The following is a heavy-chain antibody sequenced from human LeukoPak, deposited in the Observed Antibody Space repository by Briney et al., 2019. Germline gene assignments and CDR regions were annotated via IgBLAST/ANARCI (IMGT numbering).Heavy chain of an antibody. CDR1: GGSFSDYY. V-gene: IGHV4-34*01. CDR2: SNHSGNT. CDR3: AKEAILGSYNWFDP. J-gene: IGHJ5*02. Sequence: PSETLSLTCAVYGGSFSDYYWSWIRQSPGKGLEWIGESNHSGNTNYNPFLKSRVTISVDTSKNQFSLKLRSVTAADTAVYYCAKEAILGSYNWFDPWGQGTLVTVSS. D-gene: IGHD3-3*01.